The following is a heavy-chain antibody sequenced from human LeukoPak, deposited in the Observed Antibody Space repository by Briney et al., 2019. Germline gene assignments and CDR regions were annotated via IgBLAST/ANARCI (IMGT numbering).Heavy chain of an antibody. Sequence: SLRLSCAASGFTFSSYGMHWVRQAPGKGLEWVAVIWYDGSNKYYADSVKGRFTISRDNSKNTLYLQMNSLRAEDTAVYYCARPPIGEFEEYYFDYWGQGTLVTVSS. CDR1: GFTFSSYG. CDR3: ARPPIGEFEEYYFDY. D-gene: IGHD3-10*01. J-gene: IGHJ4*02. CDR2: IWYDGSNK. V-gene: IGHV3-33*08.